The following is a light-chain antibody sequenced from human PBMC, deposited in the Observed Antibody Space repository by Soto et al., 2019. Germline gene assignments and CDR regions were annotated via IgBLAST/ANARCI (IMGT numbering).Light chain of an antibody. CDR1: RSDVGTYDY. Sequence: QSVLIQPPSVSGSPGQSVTFACTGTRSDVGTYDYVSGSQQHPGTVPKPEIYNVNKRPSGVPDRFSGSKSGSTASLTISGLQAEDEADYYCCSYAGSYSYAFATGTKVTVL. J-gene: IGLJ1*01. CDR3: CSYAGSYSYA. CDR2: NVN. V-gene: IGLV2-11*01.